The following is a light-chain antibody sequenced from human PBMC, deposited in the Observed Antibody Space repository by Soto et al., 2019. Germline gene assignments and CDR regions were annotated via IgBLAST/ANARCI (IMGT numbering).Light chain of an antibody. CDR1: SSDIGSYNH. J-gene: IGLJ2*01. V-gene: IGLV2-14*01. Sequence: QSALTQPASVSGSPGQSITISCSGTSSDIGSYNHVAWYQQHPGRAPQLIIYEVRNRPSGISFRFSGSKSGNTASLTISGLQAEDEADYYCSSYTSKSSLIFGGGTKLTVL. CDR3: SSYTSKSSLI. CDR2: EVR.